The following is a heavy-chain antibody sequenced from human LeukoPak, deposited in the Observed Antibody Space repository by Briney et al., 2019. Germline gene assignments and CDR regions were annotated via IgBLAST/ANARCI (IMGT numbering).Heavy chain of an antibody. D-gene: IGHD5-12*01. CDR3: ARDQARSGSYLYDAFDI. Sequence: GGSLRLSCAASGFTFSSYSMNWVRQAPGKGLEWVSSISSSSSYIYYADSVKGRFTISRDNDKNSLYLQMNSLRAEDTAVYYCARDQARSGSYLYDAFDIWGQGTMVTVSS. CDR2: ISSSSSYI. J-gene: IGHJ3*02. CDR1: GFTFSSYS. V-gene: IGHV3-21*01.